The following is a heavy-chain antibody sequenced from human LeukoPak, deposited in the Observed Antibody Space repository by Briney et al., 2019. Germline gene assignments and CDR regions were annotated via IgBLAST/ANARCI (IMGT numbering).Heavy chain of an antibody. CDR2: ISSSSSYI. V-gene: IGHV3-21*01. CDR3: ARGYDKGSGSYYRDYYYYGMDV. Sequence: GGSLRLSCAASGFTISSYSMNWVRQAPGKGLEWVSSISSSSSYIYYADSVKGRFTISRDNAKNSLYLQMNSLRAEDTAVYYCARGYDKGSGSYYRDYYYYGMDVWGQGTTVTVSS. J-gene: IGHJ6*02. D-gene: IGHD3-10*01. CDR1: GFTISSYS.